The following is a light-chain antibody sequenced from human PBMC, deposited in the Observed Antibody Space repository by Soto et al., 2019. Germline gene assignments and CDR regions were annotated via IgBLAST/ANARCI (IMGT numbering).Light chain of an antibody. CDR3: QQRSNWPIT. CDR2: GVS. CDR1: EVVTSTF. V-gene: IGKV3D-20*02. J-gene: IGKJ5*01. Sequence: DSVLTQSPGTLSLSPVDSATLSCIANEVVTSTFLACYQQRPGQAPRLLIHGVSSRPTDIPARFSGSGSGTDFTLTISSLEPEDFALYYCQQRSNWPITFAQGTRLEIK.